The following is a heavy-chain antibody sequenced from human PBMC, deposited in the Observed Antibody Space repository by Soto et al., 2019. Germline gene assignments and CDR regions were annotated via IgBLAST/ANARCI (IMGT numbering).Heavy chain of an antibody. CDR3: ARELKEGGSYLSY. J-gene: IGHJ4*02. CDR1: GYRFTSYD. CDR2: ISGYTGNT. Sequence: ASVKVSCKASGYRFTSYDISWVRQAPGLGLEWMGWISGYTGNTIYARNSQGRVTMTTDTSTSVAYMELRSLRSDDTAVYYCARELKEGGSYLSYWGQGTLVTVSS. D-gene: IGHD1-26*01. V-gene: IGHV1-18*01.